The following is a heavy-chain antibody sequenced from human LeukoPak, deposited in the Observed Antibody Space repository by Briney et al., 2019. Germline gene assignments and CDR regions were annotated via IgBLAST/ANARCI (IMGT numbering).Heavy chain of an antibody. V-gene: IGHV4-30-4*08. D-gene: IGHD2-2*02. Sequence: SETLSLTCAVYGGSFSGYYWSWIRQPPGKGLVWIGYIYYSGSTYYNPSLKSRVTISVDTSKNQFSLKLSSVTAADTAVYYCASPSTLYAFDIWGQGTMVTVSS. CDR2: IYYSGST. CDR3: ASPSTLYAFDI. CDR1: GGSFSGYY. J-gene: IGHJ3*02.